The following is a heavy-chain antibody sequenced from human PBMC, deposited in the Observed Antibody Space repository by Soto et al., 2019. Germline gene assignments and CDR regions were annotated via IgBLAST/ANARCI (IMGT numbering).Heavy chain of an antibody. CDR2: IKQDGSEK. V-gene: IGHV3-7*01. CDR1: GFTFSNYW. J-gene: IGHJ4*02. Sequence: GGSLRLSCAVSGFTFSNYWMSWVRQVPGKGLEWVAYIKQDGSEKYYVDSVKGRFTISRDNAKNSLYLQMSSLRAEDTAVYYCARLARIVPCAWGQGTLVTVSS. D-gene: IGHD2-15*01. CDR3: ARLARIVPCA.